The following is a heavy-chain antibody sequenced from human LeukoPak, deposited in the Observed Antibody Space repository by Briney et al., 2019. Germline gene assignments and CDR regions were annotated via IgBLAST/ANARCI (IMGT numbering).Heavy chain of an antibody. CDR1: GFTFSSYA. J-gene: IGHJ4*02. CDR2: ISASGGSS. V-gene: IGHV3-23*01. D-gene: IGHD1-20*01. Sequence: PGGSLRLSCAASGFTFSSYAMRWVRQAPGKGLEWVLGISASGGSSYYADSVKGRFTISRDNSKNTLYLQMDSLRAEDTAVYYCAKDRITGTPYYFDYWGQGTLVTVSS. CDR3: AKDRITGTPYYFDY.